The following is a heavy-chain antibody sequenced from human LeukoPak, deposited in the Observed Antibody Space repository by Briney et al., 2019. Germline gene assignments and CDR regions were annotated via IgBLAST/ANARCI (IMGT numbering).Heavy chain of an antibody. CDR3: ARGVSSGYNIDY. V-gene: IGHV3-74*01. CDR1: GLTFSSYW. D-gene: IGHD3-22*01. J-gene: IGHJ4*02. Sequence: GGSLRLSCAASGLTFSSYWMHWVRQAPGKGLVWVSRITSTGSSTTYADSVKGRFTISRDNAKNTLYLQMHSLRAEDTAVYYCARGVSSGYNIDYWGQGTLVTVSP. CDR2: ITSTGSST.